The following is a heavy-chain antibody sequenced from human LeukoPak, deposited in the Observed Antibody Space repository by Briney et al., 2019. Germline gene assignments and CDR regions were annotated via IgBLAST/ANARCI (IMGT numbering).Heavy chain of an antibody. J-gene: IGHJ4*02. CDR1: GFTFSNYA. Sequence: GGSLRLSCAASGFTFSNYAMSWVRQAPGKGLEWISTIGGSGVTTYYADSLKGRFTISRDNSKNTLYLQMNSLRAEDTAVYYCAKDHSFMTTVVTLFDYWGQGTLVTVSS. V-gene: IGHV3-23*01. CDR2: IGGSGVTT. CDR3: AKDHSFMTTVVTLFDY. D-gene: IGHD4-23*01.